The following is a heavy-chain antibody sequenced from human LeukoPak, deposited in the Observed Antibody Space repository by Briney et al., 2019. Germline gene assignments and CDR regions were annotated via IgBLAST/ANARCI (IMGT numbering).Heavy chain of an antibody. D-gene: IGHD3-3*01. CDR2: IKGDGSST. CDR1: GFTFSSYW. V-gene: IGHV3-74*01. CDR3: ARGPFVTIFGVVIPSYFDY. Sequence: GGSLRLSCAASGFTFSSYWMHWVRHTPGKGLVWVSRIKGDGSSTSYADSVKGRFTISRDNAKNSLYLQMNSLRAEDTAAYYCARGPFVTIFGVVIPSYFDYWGQGTLVTVSS. J-gene: IGHJ4*02.